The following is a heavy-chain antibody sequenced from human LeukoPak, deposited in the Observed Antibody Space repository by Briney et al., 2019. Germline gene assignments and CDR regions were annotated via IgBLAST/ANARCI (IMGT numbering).Heavy chain of an antibody. CDR3: ASGNSHAFDI. CDR1: GFTFSSYA. Sequence: PGGSPRPSCIASGFTFSSYAMSWVRQAPGRGLEWVSSISSSSKYIYYADSVKGRFTVSRDNAKDTLYLQMNSLRAEDTAVYYCASGNSHAFDIWGQGTMVTVSS. V-gene: IGHV3-21*01. CDR2: ISSSSKYI. J-gene: IGHJ3*02.